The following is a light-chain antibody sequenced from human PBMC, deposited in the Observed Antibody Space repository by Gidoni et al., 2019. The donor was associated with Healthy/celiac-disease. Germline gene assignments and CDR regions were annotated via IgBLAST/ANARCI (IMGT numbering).Light chain of an antibody. Sequence: ELVMTQSPANLSVSPGERANLSCRASQSVSSNLSWYQQNPGQAPSLLIYGASTRATGIPARFSGSGSGTEFTLTISSLQSEDFAVYYCQQYNNWLTFGQGTRLEIK. CDR2: GAS. CDR1: QSVSSN. V-gene: IGKV3-15*01. CDR3: QQYNNWLT. J-gene: IGKJ5*01.